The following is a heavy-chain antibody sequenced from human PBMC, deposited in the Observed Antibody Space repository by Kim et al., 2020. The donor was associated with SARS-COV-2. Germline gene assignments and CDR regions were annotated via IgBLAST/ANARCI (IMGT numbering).Heavy chain of an antibody. CDR1: GYTFTSYA. Sequence: ASVKVSCKASGYTFTSYALHWVRQAPGQRLEWMGWINTGNGNTKYSQKFQGRITFIRDTSASTAYMELSNLRSEDAAVYYCAMSRYQDIVVVVGAADSGNAFDIWGQGALVTVSS. D-gene: IGHD2-15*01. V-gene: IGHV1-3*04. CDR2: INTGNGNT. CDR3: AMSRYQDIVVVVGAADSGNAFDI. J-gene: IGHJ3*02.